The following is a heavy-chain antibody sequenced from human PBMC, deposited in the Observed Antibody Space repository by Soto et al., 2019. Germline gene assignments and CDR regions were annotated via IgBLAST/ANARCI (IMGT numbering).Heavy chain of an antibody. CDR2: IKQDGSEK. D-gene: IGHD4-4*01. V-gene: IGHV3-7*01. CDR1: GFTFSSYW. Sequence: PGGSLRLSCAASGFTFSSYWMSWVRQAPGKGLEWVANIKQDGSEKYYVDSVKGRFTISRDNAKNSLYLQMNSLRAEDTAVYYCARDPSRLQFRHFDYWGQGTLVTVSS. CDR3: ARDPSRLQFRHFDY. J-gene: IGHJ4*02.